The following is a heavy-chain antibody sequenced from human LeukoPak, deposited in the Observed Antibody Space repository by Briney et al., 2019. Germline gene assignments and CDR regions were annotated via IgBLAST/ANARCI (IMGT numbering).Heavy chain of an antibody. D-gene: IGHD2-15*01. CDR1: GGSISSYY. CDR3: ARDQSVVVVAASGAFDI. J-gene: IGHJ3*02. Sequence: SETMSLTCTVSGGSISSYYWSWIRQPPGKGLEWIWYIYYSGSTNYNPSLKSRVTISVDTSKNQFSLKLSSVTAADTAVYYCARDQSVVVVAASGAFDIWGQGTMVTVSS. V-gene: IGHV4-59*01. CDR2: IYYSGST.